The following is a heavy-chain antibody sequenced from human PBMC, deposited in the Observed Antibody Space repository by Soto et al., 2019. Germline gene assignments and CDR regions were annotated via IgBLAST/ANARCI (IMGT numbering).Heavy chain of an antibody. CDR3: AMVDVYVTPSPQDV. CDR1: GYTLTRYG. V-gene: IGHV1-18*01. Sequence: QVQLVQSGAEVKNPGASVKVSCKASGYTLTRYGIGWARQAPGQGLEWMGWINTYNGNTNYAQNVQSRVTLTTDTTTSTAYMELKSLRSNDTAIFYCAMVDVYVTPSPQDVWGQGTTVIVSS. CDR2: INTYNGNT. D-gene: IGHD3-16*01. J-gene: IGHJ6*02.